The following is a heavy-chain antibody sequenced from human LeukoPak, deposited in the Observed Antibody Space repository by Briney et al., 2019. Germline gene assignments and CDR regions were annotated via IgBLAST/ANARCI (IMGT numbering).Heavy chain of an antibody. CDR2: ISAYNGNT. J-gene: IGHJ4*02. Sequence: ASVKVSCKTSGYTFTDYYIHWVRQAPGQGLEWMGWISAYNGNTNYAQKFQDRVTMTTDAPTSTAYMELRSLRSDDTAVYYCARDFVDTVMVVDYWGQGTLVTVSS. CDR3: ARDFVDTVMVVDY. V-gene: IGHV1-18*04. CDR1: GYTFTDYY. D-gene: IGHD5-18*01.